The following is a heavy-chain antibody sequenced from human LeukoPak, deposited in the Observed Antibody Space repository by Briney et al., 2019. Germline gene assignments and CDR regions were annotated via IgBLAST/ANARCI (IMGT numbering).Heavy chain of an antibody. J-gene: IGHJ4*02. CDR1: GFAFSSHN. CDR3: ARWDSGNYYGIGD. CDR2: ISYDGSNE. D-gene: IGHD1-26*01. V-gene: IGHV3-30-3*01. Sequence: GRSLRLSCAASGFAFSSHNIHWVRQAPGKGLEWVAVISYDGSNEYYADSVKGRFTISRDKSKNTLYLQMSSLRGEDTAIYYCARWDSGNYYGIGDWGQGTLVTVSS.